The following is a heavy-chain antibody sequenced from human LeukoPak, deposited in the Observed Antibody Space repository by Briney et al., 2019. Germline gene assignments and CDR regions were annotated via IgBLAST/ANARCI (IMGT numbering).Heavy chain of an antibody. CDR3: TRHRGYDYVWGSFDY. CDR1: GFTFSSYA. Sequence: GGSLRLSCAASGFTFSSYAMSWVRQAPGKGLEWVGRIKSKTDGGTTDYAAPVKGRFTISRDDSKNTLYLQMNSLKTEDTAVYYCTRHRGYDYVWGSFDYWGQGTLVTVSS. V-gene: IGHV3-15*01. D-gene: IGHD3-16*01. J-gene: IGHJ4*02. CDR2: IKSKTDGGTT.